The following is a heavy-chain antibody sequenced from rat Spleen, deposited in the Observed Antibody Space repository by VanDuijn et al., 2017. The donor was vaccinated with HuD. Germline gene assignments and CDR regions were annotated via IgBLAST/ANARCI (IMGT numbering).Heavy chain of an antibody. J-gene: IGHJ3*01. V-gene: IGHV5-7*01. CDR2: ISYDGSST. CDR3: ASSLGYGGFFDY. D-gene: IGHD1-11*01. CDR1: GFTFSDYN. Sequence: EVQVVESGGGLVQPGRSLKLSCAASGFTFSDYNMAWVRQAPKKGLEWVATISYDGSSTYYRDSVQGRFTISRDNAKSTLYLQMDSLRTEDKATYYCASSLGYGGFFDYWGQGTLVTVSS.